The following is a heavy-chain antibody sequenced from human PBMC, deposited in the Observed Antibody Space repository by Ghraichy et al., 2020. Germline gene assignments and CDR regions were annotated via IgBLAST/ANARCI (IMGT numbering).Heavy chain of an antibody. D-gene: IGHD3-3*01. CDR1: GFTFSSYW. J-gene: IGHJ3*02. V-gene: IGHV3-74*01. CDR3: ARAKYYDFRSGYYRDHDAFDI. CDR2: INSDGSST. Sequence: GGSLRLSCAASGFTFSSYWMQWVRHAPGKGLVWVSRINSDGSSTSYADSVKGRFTISRDNAKNTLYLQMNSLRGDDTAVYYCARAKYYDFRSGYYRDHDAFDIWGQGTMVTVSS.